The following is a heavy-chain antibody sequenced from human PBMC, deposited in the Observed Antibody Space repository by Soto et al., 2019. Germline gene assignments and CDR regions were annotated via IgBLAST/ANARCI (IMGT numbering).Heavy chain of an antibody. D-gene: IGHD6-13*01. J-gene: IGHJ5*01. V-gene: IGHV1-46*01. CDR2: INPSGGST. CDR3: AINSKKSSRINHKGLDS. Sequence: GASVKLSCKASGYTFTSYYMHWVRQSPGQGLEWMGIINPSGGSTSYAQKFQGRVTMTRDTSTSTVYMELSSLRSEDTAVYYCAINSKKSSRINHKGLDSWGKGTLVPVS. CDR1: GYTFTSYY.